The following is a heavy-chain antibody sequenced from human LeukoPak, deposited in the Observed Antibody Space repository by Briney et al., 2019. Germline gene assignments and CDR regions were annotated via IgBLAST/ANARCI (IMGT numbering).Heavy chain of an antibody. Sequence: SETLSLTCTVSGGSISNYYWSWIRQPPGKGLEWIGYIYYTGSTNYNPSLKGRVTISVDTSKNQFSLKLSSVTAADTAVYYCARNFEGCHFGSGSYFDSWGQGTLVTVSS. CDR1: GGSISNYY. CDR3: ARNFEGCHFGSGSYFDS. CDR2: IYYTGST. J-gene: IGHJ4*02. V-gene: IGHV4-59*01. D-gene: IGHD3-10*01.